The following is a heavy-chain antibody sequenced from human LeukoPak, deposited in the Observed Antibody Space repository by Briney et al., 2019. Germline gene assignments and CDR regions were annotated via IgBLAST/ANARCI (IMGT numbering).Heavy chain of an antibody. D-gene: IGHD3-22*01. Sequence: GESLKISCKGSGYSFTIYWIGWVRQMPGKGLEWMGIIYPGDSDTRYSPSFQGQVTISADKSIITAYLQWSSLKASDTAMYYCARYYYDSSGSESNAFGIWGQGTMVTVSS. CDR3: ARYYYDSSGSESNAFGI. V-gene: IGHV5-51*01. J-gene: IGHJ3*02. CDR2: IYPGDSDT. CDR1: GYSFTIYW.